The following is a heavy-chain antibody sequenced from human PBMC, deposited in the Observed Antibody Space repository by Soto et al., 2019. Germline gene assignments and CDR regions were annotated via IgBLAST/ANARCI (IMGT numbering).Heavy chain of an antibody. V-gene: IGHV5-10-1*01. J-gene: IGHJ4*02. Sequence: PGESLEIFRKGSGYSLTNFWLSLVRQMPGKGLEGIGRIDPSDSYTNYSPPFQGHVTISANKSISTAYPPCSRLKTSDHAMYYCARAPDYYDSSGCPLDYWGQGTLVTVSS. CDR2: IDPSDSYT. CDR3: ARAPDYYDSSGCPLDY. CDR1: GYSLTNFW. D-gene: IGHD3-22*01.